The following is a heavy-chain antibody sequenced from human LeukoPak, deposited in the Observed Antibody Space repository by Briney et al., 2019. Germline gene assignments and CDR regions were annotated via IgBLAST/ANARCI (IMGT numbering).Heavy chain of an antibody. CDR3: ARLGRDGYSSSYFDY. D-gene: IGHD5-24*01. CDR2: IYHSGST. J-gene: IGHJ4*02. Sequence: SETLSLTCAVSGGSISSGGYSWSWIRQPPGKGLEWIGYIYHSGSTYYNPSLKSRVTISVDTSKNQFSLKLSSVTAADTAVYYCARLGRDGYSSSYFDYWGQGTLVTVSS. V-gene: IGHV4-30-2*03. CDR1: GGSISSGGYS.